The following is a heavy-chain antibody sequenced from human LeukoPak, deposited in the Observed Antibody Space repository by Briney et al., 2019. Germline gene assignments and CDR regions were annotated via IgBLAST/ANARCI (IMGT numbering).Heavy chain of an antibody. J-gene: IGHJ4*02. V-gene: IGHV4-59*08. CDR3: ARISPDDFWSGYIFDY. Sequence: PSETLSLTCTVSGGSISSYYWSWIRQPPGKGLEWIGYIYYSGSTNYNPSLKSRVTISVDTSKNQFSLKLSSVTAADTAVYYCARISPDDFWSGYIFDYWGQGTLVTVSS. CDR2: IYYSGST. CDR1: GGSISSYY. D-gene: IGHD3-3*01.